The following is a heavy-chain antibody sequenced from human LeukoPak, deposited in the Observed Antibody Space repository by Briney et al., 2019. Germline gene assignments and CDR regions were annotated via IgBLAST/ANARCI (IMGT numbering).Heavy chain of an antibody. D-gene: IGHD1-7*01. J-gene: IGHJ4*02. CDR2: IYHSGST. Sequence: SGTLSLTCAVSGGSISSSNWWSWVRPPPGKGLEWIGEIYHSGSTNYNPSLKSRVTISVDKSKNQFSLKLSSVTAADTAVYYCARIDRYNWNYGLFDYWGQGTLVTVSS. CDR1: GGSISSSNW. CDR3: ARIDRYNWNYGLFDY. V-gene: IGHV4-4*02.